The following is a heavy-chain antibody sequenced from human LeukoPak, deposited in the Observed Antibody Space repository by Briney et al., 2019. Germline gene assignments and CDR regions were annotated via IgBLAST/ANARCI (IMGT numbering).Heavy chain of an antibody. J-gene: IGHJ4*02. Sequence: GRSLRLSCAASGFTFSSYAMHWVRQAPGKGLEWVATIKQDGSEKYYVDSVKGRFTISKDSAKNSLYLQMNSLSPEDTAVYYCARGGVKNGRNDFWGQGTLVTVSS. D-gene: IGHD1-14*01. CDR2: IKQDGSEK. CDR1: GFTFSSYA. CDR3: ARGGVKNGRNDF. V-gene: IGHV3-7*01.